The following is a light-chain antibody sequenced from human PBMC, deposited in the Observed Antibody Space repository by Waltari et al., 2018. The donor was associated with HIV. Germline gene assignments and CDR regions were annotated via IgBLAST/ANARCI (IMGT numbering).Light chain of an antibody. CDR1: SSDVGGSNY. CDR2: EVT. J-gene: IGLJ2*01. V-gene: IGLV2-8*01. Sequence: QSALTQPPSASGSPGQSVTISCTGTSSDVGGSNYVSGYHKYPGKVPKLFIYEVTKPPSGVNDRFAGSKFRNTASLTGSGLQAGDDAYYYCSSYGGTKNFIVFGGGTKLTVL. CDR3: SSYGGTKNFIV.